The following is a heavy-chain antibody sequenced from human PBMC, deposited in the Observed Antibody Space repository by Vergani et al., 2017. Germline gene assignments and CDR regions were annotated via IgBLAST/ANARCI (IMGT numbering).Heavy chain of an antibody. CDR3: AARPYSSGWHGRYFDY. V-gene: IGHV4-34*01. Sequence: QVQLQQWGAGLLKPSETLSLTCAVYGGSFSGYYWSWIRQPPGKGLEWIGEINHSGSTNYNPSLKSRVTISVDTSKNQFSLKLSSVNAADTAVYHCAARPYSSGWHGRYFDYWGQGTLVTVSS. CDR1: GGSFSGYY. J-gene: IGHJ4*02. CDR2: INHSGST. D-gene: IGHD6-19*01.